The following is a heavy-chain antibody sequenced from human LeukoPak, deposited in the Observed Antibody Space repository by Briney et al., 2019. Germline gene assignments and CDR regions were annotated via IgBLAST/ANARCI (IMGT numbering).Heavy chain of an antibody. Sequence: GGSLRLSCIASGFSFRDYWMSWVRQAPGKGLEWVADINPDGSGKTYVDSVKGRFTISRDNAKQSLYLQMDTLTAEDTAVYYCAKDGRAFDYWGQGTLVTVSS. V-gene: IGHV3-7*01. D-gene: IGHD1-26*01. CDR2: INPDGSGK. CDR1: GFSFRDYW. CDR3: AKDGRAFDY. J-gene: IGHJ4*02.